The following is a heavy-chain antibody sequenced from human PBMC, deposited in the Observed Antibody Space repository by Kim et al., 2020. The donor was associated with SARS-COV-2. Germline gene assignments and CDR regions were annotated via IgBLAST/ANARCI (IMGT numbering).Heavy chain of an antibody. J-gene: IGHJ2*01. CDR2: SSRSSRYI. CDR3: ARSPRYCTNGVCPPGGYFAL. CDR1: GFTFSSYS. V-gene: IGHV3-21*01. D-gene: IGHD2-8*01. Sequence: GGSLRLSCAASGFTFSSYSMNWVRRARGYGGEWVSSSSRSSRYIYYADSVKGRFTISRDNAKNSLYLQMNSLRAEDTAVYYCARSPRYCTNGVCPPGGYFALWGRGTLVTVSS.